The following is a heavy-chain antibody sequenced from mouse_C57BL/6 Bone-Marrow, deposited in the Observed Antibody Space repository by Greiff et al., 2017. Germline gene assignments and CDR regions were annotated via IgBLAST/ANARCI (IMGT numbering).Heavy chain of an antibody. CDR1: GYSITSDS. Sequence: EVKVVESGPGLAKPSQTLSLTCSVTGYSITSDSWNWIRKFPGNKLEYMGYISYSGSTYSIPSLKSRISITRDTSKNQYYLQLNSVTTEDTATYYCARYGEGFDYWGQGTTLTVSS. CDR2: ISYSGST. D-gene: IGHD2-13*01. V-gene: IGHV3-8*01. J-gene: IGHJ2*01. CDR3: ARYGEGFDY.